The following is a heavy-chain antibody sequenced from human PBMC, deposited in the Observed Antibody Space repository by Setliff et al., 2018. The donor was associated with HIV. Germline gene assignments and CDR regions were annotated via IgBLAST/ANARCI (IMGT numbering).Heavy chain of an antibody. CDR1: GGSISTSY. J-gene: IGHJ3*02. D-gene: IGHD2-15*01. CDR3: AREHCSGGSCNGFDI. Sequence: NLPETLSLTCTVSGGSISTSYWNWIRQPPGKGLEWIAYIYISGTTNYNPSLKSRVTISLDTSRNQFSLKLGSVTAADTAMYYCAREHCSGGSCNGFDIWGQGTMVTVSS. V-gene: IGHV4-4*09. CDR2: IYISGTT.